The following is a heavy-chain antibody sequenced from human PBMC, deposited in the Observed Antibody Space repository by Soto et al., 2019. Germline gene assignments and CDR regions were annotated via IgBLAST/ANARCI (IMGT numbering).Heavy chain of an antibody. V-gene: IGHV4-34*01. D-gene: IGHD2-2*01. CDR2: IHHSGRT. Sequence: SETLSLSSGVSDVSFIGNYWNWLRQPPGKGLDWIAEIHHSGRTNYNPSLKSRVTISVDSSKNQLSLKLSSVTAADTATYYCALTRRTRAFDSWGQGTVVTVSS. CDR3: ALTRRTRAFDS. CDR1: DVSFIGNY. J-gene: IGHJ4*02.